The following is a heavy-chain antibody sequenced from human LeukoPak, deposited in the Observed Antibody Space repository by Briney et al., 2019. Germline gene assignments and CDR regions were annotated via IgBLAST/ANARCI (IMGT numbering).Heavy chain of an antibody. J-gene: IGHJ4*02. CDR2: IYYSGST. CDR1: GGSISRYY. D-gene: IGHD3-22*01. V-gene: IGHV4-59*01. CDR3: ARAGIVVALDY. Sequence: PSETLSLTCTVSGGSISRYYWSWIRQPPGKGLEWIGYIYYSGSTNYNPSLKSRVTISVDTSKNQFSLKLSSVTAADTAVYYCARAGIVVALDYWGQGTLVTVSS.